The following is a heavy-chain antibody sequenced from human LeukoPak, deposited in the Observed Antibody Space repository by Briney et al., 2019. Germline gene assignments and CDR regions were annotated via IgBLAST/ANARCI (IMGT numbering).Heavy chain of an antibody. V-gene: IGHV1-8*01. CDR2: MNPNSGNT. CDR3: ASSITIFGVVTTDTFDY. Sequence: ASVKVSCKASGYTFTSYDINWVRQATGQGLEWMGWMNPNSGNTGYAQKFQGRVTMTRNTSISTGYMGLSSLRSEDTAVYYCASSITIFGVVTTDTFDYWGQGTLVTVSS. D-gene: IGHD3-3*01. J-gene: IGHJ4*02. CDR1: GYTFTSYD.